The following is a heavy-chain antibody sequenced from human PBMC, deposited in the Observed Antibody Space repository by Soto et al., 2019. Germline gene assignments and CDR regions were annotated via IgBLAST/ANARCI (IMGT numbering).Heavy chain of an antibody. J-gene: IGHJ4*02. CDR3: AKDRGGDCSDTSCYFWADY. CDR1: GFSFSTFD. V-gene: IGHV3-23*01. D-gene: IGHD2-2*01. Sequence: EVQVLESGGDLVEPGGSLRLSCAASGFSFSTFDMSWVRQAPGKGLECVSVILGRDDTTYYADSVKGRFTISRDTFKNTPYLQMNSLRADDTAVYYCAKDRGGDCSDTSCYFWADYWGQGTLVTVSS. CDR2: ILGRDDTT.